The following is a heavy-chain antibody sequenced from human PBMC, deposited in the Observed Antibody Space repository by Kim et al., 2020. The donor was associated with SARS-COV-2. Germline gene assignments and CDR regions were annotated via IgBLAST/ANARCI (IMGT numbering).Heavy chain of an antibody. V-gene: IGHV1-69*13. J-gene: IGHJ4*02. CDR3: ARGGHDILTGYHADY. D-gene: IGHD3-9*01. CDR2: IIPIFGTA. Sequence: SVKVSCKASGGTFSSYAISWVRQAPGQGLEWMGGIIPIFGTANYAQKFQGRVTITADESTSTAYMELSSLRSEDTAVYYCARGGHDILTGYHADYWGQGTLVTVSS. CDR1: GGTFSSYA.